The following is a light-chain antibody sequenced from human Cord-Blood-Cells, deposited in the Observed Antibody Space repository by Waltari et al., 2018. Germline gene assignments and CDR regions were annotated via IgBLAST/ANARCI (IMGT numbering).Light chain of an antibody. CDR1: QCVSSN. CDR3: QQYNNWPET. CDR2: GAS. V-gene: IGKV3-15*01. J-gene: IGKJ1*01. Sequence: EIVMTQSPATLSVSPGERATLSCRASQCVSSNLAWYQHKPGQAPRLLIYGASTRATGIPARFSGSGSGTEFTLTISSLQSEDFAVYYCQQYNNWPETFGQGTKVEIK.